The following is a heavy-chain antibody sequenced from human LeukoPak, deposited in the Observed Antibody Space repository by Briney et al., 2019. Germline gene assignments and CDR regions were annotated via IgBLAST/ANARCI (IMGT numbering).Heavy chain of an antibody. Sequence: PSETLSLTCTVSGGSISTYYWSWIRQPPGKGLEWIGYIYYSGSTNYNPSLKSRVSISADTSKNQFSLKLSSVTAADTAVHYCARVTAVAGFTNFDYWGQGTLVTVSS. V-gene: IGHV4-59*01. CDR3: ARVTAVAGFTNFDY. D-gene: IGHD6-19*01. CDR2: IYYSGST. CDR1: GGSISTYY. J-gene: IGHJ4*02.